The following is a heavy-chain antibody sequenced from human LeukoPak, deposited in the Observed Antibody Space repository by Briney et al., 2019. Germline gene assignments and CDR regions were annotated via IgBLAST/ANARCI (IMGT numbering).Heavy chain of an antibody. CDR1: GFTFRSFA. CDR3: AKDPYYDFWSAPPPDY. Sequence: PGGSLRLSCAASGFTFRSFAMSWVRQAPGKGLEWVSAISGSSSSTYYADSVKGRFTISRDNSKKTLYLQMNSLRAEDTAVYYCAKDPYYDFWSAPPPDYWGQGTLVTVSS. D-gene: IGHD3-3*01. CDR2: ISGSSSST. V-gene: IGHV3-23*01. J-gene: IGHJ4*02.